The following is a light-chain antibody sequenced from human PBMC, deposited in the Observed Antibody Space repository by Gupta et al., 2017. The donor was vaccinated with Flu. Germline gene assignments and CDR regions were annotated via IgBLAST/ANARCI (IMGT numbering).Light chain of an antibody. CDR3: MQAQETPVT. V-gene: IGKV2-28*01. J-gene: IGKJ4*01. Sequence: DIVMTQSPLSLSVTTGEPASISCRSSQSLLHSNGYNYLDWYLQKPGQSPQLLIYLAFNRASGVPDRFSGSGSGTDFTLKISRVEAEDVGVYYCMQAQETPVTFGGGTKVEIK. CDR2: LAF. CDR1: QSLLHSNGYNY.